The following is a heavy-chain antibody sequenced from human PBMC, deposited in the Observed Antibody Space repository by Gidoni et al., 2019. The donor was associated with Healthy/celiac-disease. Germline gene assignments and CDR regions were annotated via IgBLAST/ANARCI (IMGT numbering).Heavy chain of an antibody. J-gene: IGHJ4*02. CDR1: GGSISSYY. CDR2: IYYSGST. CDR3: ARDRGSSSYFDY. Sequence: QVQLQESGPGLVKPSETLSLTCPVSGGSISSYYWSWIRQPPGKGLEWIGYIYYSGSTNYNPSLKSRVTISVDTSKNQFSLKLSSVTAADTAVYYCARDRGSSSYFDYWGQGTLVTVSS. D-gene: IGHD1-26*01. V-gene: IGHV4-59*01.